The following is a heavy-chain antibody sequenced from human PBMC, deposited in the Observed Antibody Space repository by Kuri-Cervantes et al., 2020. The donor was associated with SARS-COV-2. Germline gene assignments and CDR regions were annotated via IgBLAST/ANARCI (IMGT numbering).Heavy chain of an antibody. V-gene: IGHV3-21*01. D-gene: IGHD6-6*01. J-gene: IGHJ6*03. Sequence: GGSLRLSCAASGFAFSNFTLNWVRQAPGKGLEWVSSISSSSTYIYYPDSVKGRFTNSRDNAKNSLFLQMNSLRADDTAVYYCARAVGSSSAGDYSMDVWGKGTTVTVSS. CDR1: GFAFSNFT. CDR2: ISSSSTYI. CDR3: ARAVGSSSAGDYSMDV.